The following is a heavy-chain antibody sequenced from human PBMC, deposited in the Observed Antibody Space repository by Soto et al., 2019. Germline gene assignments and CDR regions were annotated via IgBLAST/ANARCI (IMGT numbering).Heavy chain of an antibody. Sequence: PSETLSLTCAVSGGSIGTSAYYWGWIRQAPGKGLEWIGSINHSGNTYLSPSLKDRVTMSVDTSKNSFSLKLRSATAADTGLYYCSRRALEGFDPWGQVTLVTVSS. V-gene: IGHV4-39*01. CDR2: INHSGNT. CDR1: GGSIGTSAYY. J-gene: IGHJ5*02. CDR3: SRRALEGFDP. D-gene: IGHD1-1*01.